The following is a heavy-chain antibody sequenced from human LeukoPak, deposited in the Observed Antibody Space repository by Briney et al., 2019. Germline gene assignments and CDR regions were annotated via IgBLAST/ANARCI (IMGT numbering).Heavy chain of an antibody. CDR3: ARDRYYDSSGYYYGPDAFDI. CDR2: IYHSGST. D-gene: IGHD3-22*01. CDR1: GYSISSGYY. J-gene: IGHJ3*02. Sequence: PLETLSLTCTVSGYSISSGYYWGWIRPPPGKGLEWIGSIYHSGSTYYNPSLKSRVTISVDTSKNQFSLKLSSVTAADTAVYYCARDRYYDSSGYYYGPDAFDIWGQGTMVTVSS. V-gene: IGHV4-38-2*02.